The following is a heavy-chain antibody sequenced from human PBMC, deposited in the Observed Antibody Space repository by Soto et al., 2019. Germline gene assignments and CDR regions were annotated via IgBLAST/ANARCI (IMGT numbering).Heavy chain of an antibody. CDR3: VQTTGWPGFDF. CDR2: IYGDGTT. J-gene: IGHJ4*02. D-gene: IGHD6-19*01. Sequence: VQLVESGGGLIQPGGSLRLSCAASGFAVSSKYMTWVRQAPGKGLEWVSVIYGDGTTYYADSVKGRFTISRDTSKNTLYLQMNSLRAEDTAVYYCVQTTGWPGFDFWGQGTLVTVSS. V-gene: IGHV3-53*01. CDR1: GFAVSSKY.